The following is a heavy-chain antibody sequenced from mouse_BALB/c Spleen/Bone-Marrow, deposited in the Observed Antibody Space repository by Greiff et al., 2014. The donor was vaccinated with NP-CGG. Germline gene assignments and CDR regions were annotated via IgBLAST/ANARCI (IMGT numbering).Heavy chain of an antibody. CDR1: GFTFSDYY. CDR3: ARDGNFAMDY. D-gene: IGHD2-1*01. J-gene: IGHJ4*01. Sequence: VMLVESGGGLVKPGGSLKLSCAVSGFTFSDYYMYWVRQNPEKRLEWVATISDGGSYTYYPDSVKGRFTISRDNAKNNLYLQMSSLKSEDTAMYYCARDGNFAMDYWGQGTSVTVSS. CDR2: ISDGGSYT. V-gene: IGHV5-4*02.